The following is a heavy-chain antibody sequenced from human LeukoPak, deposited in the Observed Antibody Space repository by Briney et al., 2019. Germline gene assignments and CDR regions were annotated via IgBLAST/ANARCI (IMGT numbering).Heavy chain of an antibody. CDR1: GFTFSSYW. J-gene: IGHJ4*02. V-gene: IGHV3-74*01. Sequence: GGSLRLSCAASGFTFSSYWIHWVRQAPGKGLVWVARINDDETVTNYADSVKGRFTISRDNAKNTLYLQMNSLRAEDTAVYFCARDLGSGGSCYRNWGQGTLVTVSS. CDR2: INDDETVT. D-gene: IGHD2-15*01. CDR3: ARDLGSGGSCYRN.